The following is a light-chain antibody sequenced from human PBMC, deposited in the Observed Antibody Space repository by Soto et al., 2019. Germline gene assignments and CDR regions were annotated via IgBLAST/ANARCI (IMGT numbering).Light chain of an antibody. CDR1: QSVSSY. V-gene: IGKV3-15*01. CDR3: QQYNNWPLLT. Sequence: EIVMTQSPATLSVSPGERATLSCRASQSVSSYLAWYQQKPGQAPRLLIYGASTSATGIPARFSGSGSGTAFTLTIISLRSEDFAVYYCQQYNNWPLLTFGGGTKVEIK. CDR2: GAS. J-gene: IGKJ4*01.